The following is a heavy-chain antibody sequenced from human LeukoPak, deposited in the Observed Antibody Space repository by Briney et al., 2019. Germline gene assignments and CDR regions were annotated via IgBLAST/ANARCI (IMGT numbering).Heavy chain of an antibody. CDR2: VSHDGIQT. CDR3: ARDGGGGYNQIVF. D-gene: IGHD5-24*01. V-gene: IGHV3-30-3*01. Sequence: GGSLRLSCAASGFTFSNYAMHWVRQGLVKGLEAMAVVSHDGIQTYYADSVKGRFTISRDNSKSTLFLQMNSLRAEDTAVYYCARDGGGGYNQIVFWGQGALVTVSS. J-gene: IGHJ4*02. CDR1: GFTFSNYA.